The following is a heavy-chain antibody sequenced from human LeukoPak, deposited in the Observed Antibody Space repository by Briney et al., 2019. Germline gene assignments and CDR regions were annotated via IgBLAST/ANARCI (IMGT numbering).Heavy chain of an antibody. CDR2: IYTSGST. D-gene: IGHD5-24*01. CDR3: AREGGWLRAFDY. Sequence: SETLSLTCTVSGAPIIGYYGAWIGRPAGKGLRGFGRIYTSGSTNYNPSLKSRVTKSVDTSKNQFSLKLSSGTAADPAVYYCAREGGWLRAFDYWGQGTLVTVSS. V-gene: IGHV4-4*07. J-gene: IGHJ4*02. CDR1: GAPIIGYY.